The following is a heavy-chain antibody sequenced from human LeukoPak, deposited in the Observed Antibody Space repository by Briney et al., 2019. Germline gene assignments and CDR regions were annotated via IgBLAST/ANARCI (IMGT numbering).Heavy chain of an antibody. CDR1: GFTFDDYA. D-gene: IGHD1-26*01. J-gene: IGHJ4*02. V-gene: IGHV3-9*01. Sequence: GRSLRLSCAASGFTFDDYAMHWVRQAPGKRLEWVSGISWNSGSIGYADSVKGRFTISRDNAKNSLYLQMNSLRAEDAALYYCAKDREGRSGSYLDYWGQGTLVTVSS. CDR3: AKDREGRSGSYLDY. CDR2: ISWNSGSI.